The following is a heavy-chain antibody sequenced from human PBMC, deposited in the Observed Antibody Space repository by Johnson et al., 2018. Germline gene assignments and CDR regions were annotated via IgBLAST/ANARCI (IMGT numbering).Heavy chain of an antibody. V-gene: IGHV3-30-3*01. CDR2: ISYDGGNE. D-gene: IGHD6-19*01. J-gene: IGHJ6*02. CDR1: GFTFTNYA. CDR3: AKGRAQLLVLYYYYYGMDV. Sequence: QVQLVQSGGGVVQPGRSLRLSCAASGFTFTNYAFHWVRQAPGKGLAWVAAISYDGGNEFYADSVKGRFTIPRDNAKHSRSLQMNSLRAEDTALYYCAKGRAQLLVLYYYYYGMDVWGQGTTVTVSS.